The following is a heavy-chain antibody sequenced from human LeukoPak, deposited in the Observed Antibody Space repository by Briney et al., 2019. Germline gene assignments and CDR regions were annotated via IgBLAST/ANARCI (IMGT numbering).Heavy chain of an antibody. J-gene: IGHJ4*02. CDR3: ARESRDYDILTGYSRRGHFDY. Sequence: SETLSLTCTVSGGSISSGSYYWSWIRQPAGKGLEWIGRIYTSGSTNYNPSLKSRVTISVDTSKNQFSLKLSSVTAADTAVYYCARESRDYDILTGYSRRGHFDYWGQGTLVTVSS. CDR1: GGSISSGSYY. CDR2: IYTSGST. D-gene: IGHD3-9*01. V-gene: IGHV4-61*02.